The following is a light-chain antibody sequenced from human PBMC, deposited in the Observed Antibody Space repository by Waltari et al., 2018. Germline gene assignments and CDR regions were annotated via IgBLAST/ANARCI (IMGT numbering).Light chain of an antibody. CDR2: KTS. J-gene: IGKJ3*01. CDR3: QQGFATPFT. CDR1: EHVSNY. Sequence: DIQMTQSPPSLSASVGDRITITCWASEHVSNYINWYQQKPGRAPKLLIYKTSTLQGGVPSRFSGSGSGTDYTFTISSLQSEDIAVYYCQQGFATPFTFGPGTKLDLK. V-gene: IGKV1-39*01.